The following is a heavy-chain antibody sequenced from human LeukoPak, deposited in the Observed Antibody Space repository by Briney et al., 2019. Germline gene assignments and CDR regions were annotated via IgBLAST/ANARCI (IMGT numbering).Heavy chain of an antibody. Sequence: ASVKVSCKASGGTFNSYAISWVRQAPGQGLEWMGGIIPIFGTANYAQNFQGRVTITADESTSTAYMDLSSLRSEDTAVYYCAGKRHSGSWLPDYWGQGTLVTVSS. V-gene: IGHV1-69*01. J-gene: IGHJ4*02. CDR2: IIPIFGTA. CDR1: GGTFNSYA. D-gene: IGHD6-13*01. CDR3: AGKRHSGSWLPDY.